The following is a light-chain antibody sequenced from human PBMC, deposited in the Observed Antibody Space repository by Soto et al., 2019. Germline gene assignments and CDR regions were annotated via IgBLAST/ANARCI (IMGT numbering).Light chain of an antibody. V-gene: IGLV1-40*01. CDR2: ANS. Sequence: QSVLAQSPSVSGAPGQSVTISCSGSSSNLGAGYDVQWYRQFPGTAPKLLIYANSVRPSGVPDRFSGSKSGTSASLAITGIQAEDEADYYCQSYDSSLIVAKVFGNGTKVTV. CDR3: QSYDSSLIVAKV. CDR1: SSNLGAGYD. J-gene: IGLJ1*01.